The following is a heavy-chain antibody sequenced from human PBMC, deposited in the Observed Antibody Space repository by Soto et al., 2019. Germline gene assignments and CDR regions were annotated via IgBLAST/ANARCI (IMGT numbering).Heavy chain of an antibody. CDR2: INTAGSTR. CDR3: ARAECSSPDCLTAYYSYGLDV. D-gene: IGHD3-9*01. V-gene: IGHV3-48*03. Sequence: GGSLRLSCAASGFTFSNFEMHWVRQAPGKGLEWVSYINTAGSTRYYAESVKGRFTISRDNARNSLFLQMNSLRAEDTAVYYCARAECSSPDCLTAYYSYGLDVWGQGSTVTVSS. CDR1: GFTFSNFE. J-gene: IGHJ6*02.